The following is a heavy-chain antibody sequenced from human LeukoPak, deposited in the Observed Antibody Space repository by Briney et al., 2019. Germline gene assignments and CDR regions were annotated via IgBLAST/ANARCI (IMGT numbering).Heavy chain of an antibody. CDR1: GFTFCSYA. J-gene: IGHJ4*02. CDR3: AKHSSGITVAGTIQY. D-gene: IGHD6-19*01. Sequence: GGALRLSCAASGFTFCSYAMHSVREAPGEGLEWGAVISYDGSNKYYADSVKGRFTISRDNSKNTLYLQMNSLRAEDTAVYYCAKHSSGITVAGTIQYWGQGTLVTVSS. V-gene: IGHV3-30-3*01. CDR2: ISYDGSNK.